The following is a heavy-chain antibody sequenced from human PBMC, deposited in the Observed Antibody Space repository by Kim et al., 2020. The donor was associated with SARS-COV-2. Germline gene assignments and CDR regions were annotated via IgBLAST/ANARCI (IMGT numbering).Heavy chain of an antibody. D-gene: IGHD6-13*01. CDR1: GYTFTSYG. Sequence: ASVKVSCKASGYTFTSYGISWVRQAPGQGLEWMGWISAYNGNTNYAQKLQGRVTMTTDTSTSTAYMELRSLRSDDTAVYYCARDQEIGSSWFNYYYYGMDVWGQGTTVTVSS. CDR2: ISAYNGNT. V-gene: IGHV1-18*01. CDR3: ARDQEIGSSWFNYYYYGMDV. J-gene: IGHJ6*02.